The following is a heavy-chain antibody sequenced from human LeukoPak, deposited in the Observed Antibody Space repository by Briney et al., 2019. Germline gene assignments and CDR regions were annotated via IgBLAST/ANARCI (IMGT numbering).Heavy chain of an antibody. CDR1: GGSISSGGYY. J-gene: IGHJ5*02. CDR3: ARGAAAGIIRFDP. V-gene: IGHV4-31*03. D-gene: IGHD6-13*01. Sequence: PSETLSLTCTVSGGSISSGGYYWSWIRQHPGKGLEWIGYIYYSGSTYYNPSLKSRVTISLDTSKNQFSLKLSSVTAADTAVYYCARGAAAGIIRFDPWGQGTLVTVSS. CDR2: IYYSGST.